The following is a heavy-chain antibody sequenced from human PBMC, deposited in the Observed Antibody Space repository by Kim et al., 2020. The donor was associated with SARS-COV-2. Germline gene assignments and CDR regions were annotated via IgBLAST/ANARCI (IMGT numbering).Heavy chain of an antibody. V-gene: IGHV4-39*07. CDR3: ARDSYGYAYSFDV. Sequence: SETLSLTCTVSSGSIDSTSYYWGWIRQPPGKGLEWIVSFHYSGTTYYSPSLKSRLTISIDSSKNQFSLNLTSVTAADTAIYYCARDSYGYAYSFDVWGQGALITVSS. CDR1: SGSIDSTSYY. J-gene: IGHJ4*02. CDR2: FHYSGTT. D-gene: IGHD3-16*01.